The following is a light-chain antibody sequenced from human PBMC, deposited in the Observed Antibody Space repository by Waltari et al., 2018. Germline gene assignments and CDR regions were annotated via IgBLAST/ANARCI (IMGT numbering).Light chain of an antibody. J-gene: IGKJ2*01. V-gene: IGKV1-39*01. CDR1: QSITLY. Sequence: DIQMTQSPSSLSASVGDKVTITCRASQSITLYVDWYQQKPGKAPKLLIYAASTLQTGVPSGFSGSGSGTEFTVTISSVQSEDFATYYCQQSYKTPYTFGQGTKLEI. CDR2: AAS. CDR3: QQSYKTPYT.